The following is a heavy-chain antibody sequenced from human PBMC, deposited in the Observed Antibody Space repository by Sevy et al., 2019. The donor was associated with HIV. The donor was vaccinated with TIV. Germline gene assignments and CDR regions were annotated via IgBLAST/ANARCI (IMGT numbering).Heavy chain of an antibody. J-gene: IGHJ6*02. Sequence: GGSLRLSCTASGFTFGDYAMSWFRQAPGKGLEWVGFIRSKAYGGTTEYAASVKGRFTISRDDSKSIAYLQMNSLKTEDTAVYYCTRDPPYCSGGSCYSYYYYGMDVWGPGTTVTVSS. CDR3: TRDPPYCSGGSCYSYYYYGMDV. CDR1: GFTFGDYA. CDR2: IRSKAYGGTT. V-gene: IGHV3-49*03. D-gene: IGHD2-15*01.